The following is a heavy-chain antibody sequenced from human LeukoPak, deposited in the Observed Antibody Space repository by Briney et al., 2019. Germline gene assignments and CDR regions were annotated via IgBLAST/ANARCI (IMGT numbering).Heavy chain of an antibody. CDR1: GFTFSSYS. Sequence: GGSLRLSCAASGFTFSSYSMNWVRQAPGKGLEWVSSISSSSSYIYYADSVKGRFTISRDNAKNSLYLQMNSLRAEDTAVYYCARDSSGWPRPGDYWGQGTLDTVSS. CDR3: ARDSSGWPRPGDY. CDR2: ISSSSSYI. V-gene: IGHV3-21*01. J-gene: IGHJ4*02. D-gene: IGHD6-19*01.